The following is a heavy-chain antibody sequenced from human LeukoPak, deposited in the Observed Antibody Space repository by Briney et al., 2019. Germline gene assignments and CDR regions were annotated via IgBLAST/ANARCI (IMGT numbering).Heavy chain of an antibody. CDR1: GFTFSSFA. D-gene: IGHD2-2*01. Sequence: GGSLRLSCAASGFTFSSFAMSWVRQAPGKGLEWGSAISGSGGSTYYADSVKGRFTISRDNSTSTLFLQMNSLRAEDTAVYYCAKDRSCTGSSCNVGSWGQGTMVTVSS. CDR2: ISGSGGST. V-gene: IGHV3-23*01. J-gene: IGHJ3*01. CDR3: AKDRSCTGSSCNVGS.